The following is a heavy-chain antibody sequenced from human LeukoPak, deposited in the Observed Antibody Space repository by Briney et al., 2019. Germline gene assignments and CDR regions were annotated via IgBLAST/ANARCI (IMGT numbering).Heavy chain of an antibody. D-gene: IGHD3-22*01. CDR2: ISRSSSPI. CDR1: GFTFSSYE. Sequence: PGGSLRLSCAASGFTFSSYEMNWVRQAPGKGLEWISYISRSSSPIYYADSVKGRFTISRDNAKYSLYLQMNSLTAEDTAVYYCARGVLGLDSVYRRYEAFDIWGQGTMVTVSS. V-gene: IGHV3-48*03. CDR3: ARGVLGLDSVYRRYEAFDI. J-gene: IGHJ3*02.